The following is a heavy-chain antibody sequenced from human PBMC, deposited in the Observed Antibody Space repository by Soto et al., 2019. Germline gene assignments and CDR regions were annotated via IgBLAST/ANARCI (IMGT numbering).Heavy chain of an antibody. CDR2: IRSTSSTI. J-gene: IGHJ4*02. D-gene: IGHD1-7*01. V-gene: IGHV3-48*01. Sequence: GGSLRLSCAASGFTFSSYSMNWVRQAPGKGLEWVSYIRSTSSTIYYADSVKGRFTISRDNAKNSLYLQMNSLRAGDTAVYYCATDEAAITEITKSSFHYWGQGTLVTVSS. CDR1: GFTFSSYS. CDR3: ATDEAAITEITKSSFHY.